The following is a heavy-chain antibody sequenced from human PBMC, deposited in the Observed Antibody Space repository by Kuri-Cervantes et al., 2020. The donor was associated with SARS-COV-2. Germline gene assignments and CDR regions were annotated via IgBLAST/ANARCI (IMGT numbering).Heavy chain of an antibody. J-gene: IGHJ3*02. D-gene: IGHD5-12*01. CDR3: ASDPRGYDLHDAFDI. V-gene: IGHV3-7*01. Sequence: GGSPRLSCAASGFTYSSYWMIWVRQAPGKWLEWVANIKQDGSETYYVDSVKGRFTISRHNAKNSLYLQMNSLRAEDTPVYYCASDPRGYDLHDAFDIWGQGTMVTVSS. CDR2: IKQDGSET. CDR1: GFTYSSYW.